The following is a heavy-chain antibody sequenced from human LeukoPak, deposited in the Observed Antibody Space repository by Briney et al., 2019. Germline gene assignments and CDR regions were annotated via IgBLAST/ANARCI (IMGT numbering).Heavy chain of an antibody. J-gene: IGHJ5*02. CDR3: ARESLTWLQSRTSWFDP. Sequence: SETLSLTCTVSGGSVSSSTYFWGWIRQPPGKGLEWIGTIYYSGSTYYNPSLKSRVTISVDSSKNQFSLRLSSVTAADTAVYYCARESLTWLQSRTSWFDPWGQGTLVTVSS. V-gene: IGHV4-39*07. CDR2: IYYSGST. CDR1: GGSVSSSTYF. D-gene: IGHD5-24*01.